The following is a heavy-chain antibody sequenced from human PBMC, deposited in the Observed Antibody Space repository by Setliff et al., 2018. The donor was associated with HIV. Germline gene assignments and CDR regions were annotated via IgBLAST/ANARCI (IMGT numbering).Heavy chain of an antibody. D-gene: IGHD2-21*01. CDR1: GGSIGSGSYY. J-gene: IGHJ4*02. V-gene: IGHV4-61*02. CDR2: IYTSGNI. Sequence: SETLSLTCTVSGGSIGSGSYYWTWIRQPAGKGLEWIGRIYTSGNINYNPSLKSRVTISVDTSKNQFSLNLSSMTAADTAVYYCALRRYSSWARFDSWGQGTLVTVSS. CDR3: ALRRYSSWARFDS.